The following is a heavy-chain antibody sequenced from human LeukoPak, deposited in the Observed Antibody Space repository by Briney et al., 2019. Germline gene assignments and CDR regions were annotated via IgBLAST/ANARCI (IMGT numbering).Heavy chain of an antibody. CDR2: ISGSGGST. CDR1: GFTVSSNY. Sequence: GGSLRLSCAASGFTVSSNYMSWVRQAPGKGLEWVSAISGSGGSTYYADSVKGRFTISRDNSKNTLYLQMNSLRAEDTAVYYCAKGLTTVVTHLDYWGQGTLVTVSS. V-gene: IGHV3-23*01. CDR3: AKGLTTVVTHLDY. J-gene: IGHJ4*02. D-gene: IGHD4-23*01.